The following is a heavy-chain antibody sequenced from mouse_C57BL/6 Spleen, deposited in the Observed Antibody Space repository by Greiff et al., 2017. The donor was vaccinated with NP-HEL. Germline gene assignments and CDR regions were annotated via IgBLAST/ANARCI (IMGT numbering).Heavy chain of an antibody. CDR2: IYPSDSET. D-gene: IGHD1-1*01. J-gene: IGHJ3*01. CDR1: GYTFTSYW. CDR3: ARDYGSSYPAWFAY. Sequence: QVQLKQPGAELVRPGSSVKLSCKASGYTFTSYWMDWVKQRPGQGLEWIGNIYPSDSETHYNQKFKDKATLTVDKSSSTAYMQLSSLTSEDSAVYYCARDYGSSYPAWFAYWGQGTLVTVSA. V-gene: IGHV1-61*01.